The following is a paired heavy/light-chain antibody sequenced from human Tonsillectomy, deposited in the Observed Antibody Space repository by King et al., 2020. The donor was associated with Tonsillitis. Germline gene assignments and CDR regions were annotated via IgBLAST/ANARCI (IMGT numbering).Heavy chain of an antibody. J-gene: IGHJ2*01. CDR3: ARASDPPQYWYFDL. V-gene: IGHV3-30-3*01. Sequence: QVQLVESGGGVVQPGRSLRLSCAASGFNFRSYAMHWVRQAPGKGLEWVAVISYDGSNKYYADSVKGRFTISRDNSKNTLYLQMNSLRAEDTAVYYCARASDPPQYWYFDLWGRGTLVTVSS. CDR1: GFNFRSYA. CDR2: ISYDGSNK.
Light chain of an antibody. CDR3: GTWDSSLSAGG. Sequence: QSVLTQPPSVSAAPGQKVTISCSGSSSNIGNNYVSWYQQLPGTAPKLLIYENNKRPSGIPDRFSGSKSGTSATLGITGLQTGDEADYYCGTWDSSLSAGGFGGGTKLTVL. CDR1: SSNIGNNY. CDR2: ENN. J-gene: IGLJ3*02. V-gene: IGLV1-51*02.